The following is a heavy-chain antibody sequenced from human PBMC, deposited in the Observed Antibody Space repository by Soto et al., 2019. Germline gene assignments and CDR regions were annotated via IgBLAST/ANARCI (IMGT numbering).Heavy chain of an antibody. Sequence: EVQLVESGGGLVQPGGSLRLSCAASGFTLSSYWMHWVRQAPGKGLVWVSRINSDGSSTSYADSVKGRFTISRDNAKNTLYLQMNSLRAEDTAVYYCARDPGPGYYDSSGYYYDWGQGTLVTVSS. CDR2: INSDGSST. CDR1: GFTLSSYW. CDR3: ARDPGPGYYDSSGYYYD. D-gene: IGHD3-22*01. V-gene: IGHV3-74*01. J-gene: IGHJ4*02.